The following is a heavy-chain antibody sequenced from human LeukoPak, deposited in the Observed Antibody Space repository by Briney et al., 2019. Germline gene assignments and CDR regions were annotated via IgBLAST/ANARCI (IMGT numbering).Heavy chain of an antibody. D-gene: IGHD2-15*01. Sequence: PGGSLRLSCAASGFTFSNAWMNWVRQAPGKGLEWVGRIRSKTDGGTTDNAAPVKGRFTISRDDSKNTLYLQMNSLKTEDIAVYYCTSTGTGYCSGGTCYSGADYFDYWGQGTLVTVSS. J-gene: IGHJ4*02. V-gene: IGHV3-15*01. CDR3: TSTGTGYCSGGTCYSGADYFDY. CDR1: GFTFSNAW. CDR2: IRSKTDGGTT.